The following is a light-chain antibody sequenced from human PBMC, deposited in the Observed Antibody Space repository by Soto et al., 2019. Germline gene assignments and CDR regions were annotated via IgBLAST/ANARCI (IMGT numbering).Light chain of an antibody. CDR1: SSDVDGYDY. CDR2: DVS. J-gene: IGLJ1*01. Sequence: QSVLTQPASVSGSPGQSITISCTGTSSDVDGYDYVSWYQQLPGKAPKLMIYDVSNRPSGVSNRFSGSKSGNTASLTISGLQAEDEADYYCSSYTITSPYVFGTGTKLTVL. CDR3: SSYTITSPYV. V-gene: IGLV2-14*01.